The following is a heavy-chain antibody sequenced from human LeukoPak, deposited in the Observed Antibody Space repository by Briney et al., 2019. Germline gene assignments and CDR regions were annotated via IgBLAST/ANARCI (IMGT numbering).Heavy chain of an antibody. D-gene: IGHD4-23*01. V-gene: IGHV4-38-2*02. Sequence: PSETLSLTCTVSGYSMSSGYYWGWIRQPPERGLEWIGSIYHSGSTYYNPSLKSRVTISVDTSKNQFSLKLSSVTAADTAVYYCARVVTLYYFDYWGQGTLVTVSS. CDR1: GYSMSSGYY. J-gene: IGHJ4*02. CDR2: IYHSGST. CDR3: ARVVTLYYFDY.